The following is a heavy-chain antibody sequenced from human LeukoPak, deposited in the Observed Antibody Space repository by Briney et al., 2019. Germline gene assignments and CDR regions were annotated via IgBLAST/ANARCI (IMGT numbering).Heavy chain of an antibody. J-gene: IGHJ4*02. D-gene: IGHD4-17*01. Sequence: GFLRLSCATSGFTFTDYYMTWIRQAPGKGLEWISYISVSGTTMYYADSVKGRFTLSRDNAKNSLYLQMNSLRADDTAVYYCARVGRLQYGDYVAFDYWGQGALVTVSS. CDR2: ISVSGTTM. CDR1: GFTFTDYY. CDR3: ARVGRLQYGDYVAFDY. V-gene: IGHV3-11*01.